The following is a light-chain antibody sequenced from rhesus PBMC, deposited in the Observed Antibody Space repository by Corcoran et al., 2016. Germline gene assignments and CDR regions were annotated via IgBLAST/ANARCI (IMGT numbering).Light chain of an antibody. CDR3: LQHNSYPYS. CDR1: QGIGRY. Sequence: DIQMTQSPSSLSASVGDTVTITCRASQGIGRYLNWFQQKPGRAPELLVYDASRLGSGVPSRFSGSGSGTDFTLTITSLQPEDFGTYSCLQHNSYPYSFGQETKVEIK. J-gene: IGKJ2*01. V-gene: IGKV1-28*02. CDR2: DAS.